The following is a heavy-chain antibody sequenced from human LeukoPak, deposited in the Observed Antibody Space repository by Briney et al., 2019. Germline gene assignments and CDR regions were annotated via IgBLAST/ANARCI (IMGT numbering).Heavy chain of an antibody. Sequence: GGSLRLSCAASGFTFSGYVMSWVRQAPGKGLEWVSTISGSGSITYYADSVKGRFTISRGNSKNTLYLQMNSLRAEDTAVYYCAKGRSGWHPIDHWGQGTLVTVSS. D-gene: IGHD6-19*01. J-gene: IGHJ4*02. CDR3: AKGRSGWHPIDH. CDR1: GFTFSGYV. CDR2: ISGSGSIT. V-gene: IGHV3-23*01.